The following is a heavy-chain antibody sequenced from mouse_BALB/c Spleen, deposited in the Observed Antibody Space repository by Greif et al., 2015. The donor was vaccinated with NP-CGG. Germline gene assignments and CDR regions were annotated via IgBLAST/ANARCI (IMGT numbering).Heavy chain of an antibody. Sequence: EVQGVESGGGLVQPGGSLKLSCAASGFDFSRYWMSWVRQAPGKGLEWIGEINPDSSTINYTPSLKDKFIISRDNAKNTLYLQMSKVRSEDTALYYCARRYYYGRYFDVWGAGTTVTVSS. CDR2: INPDSSTI. J-gene: IGHJ1*01. V-gene: IGHV4-1*02. D-gene: IGHD1-1*01. CDR1: GFDFSRYW. CDR3: ARRYYYGRYFDV.